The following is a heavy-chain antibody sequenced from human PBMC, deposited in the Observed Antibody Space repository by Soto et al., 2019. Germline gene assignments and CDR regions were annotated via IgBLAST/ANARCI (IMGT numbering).Heavy chain of an antibody. Sequence: PSETLSLTCTVSGGSISSYYWSWIRQPPGKGLEWIGCIYYSGSTNYNPSLKSRVTISVDTSKNQFSLKLSSVTAADTAVYYCARVPYADYYDSSGYHLYYFDYWGQGSLVTVSS. CDR1: GGSISSYY. J-gene: IGHJ4*02. CDR2: IYYSGST. CDR3: ARVPYADYYDSSGYHLYYFDY. D-gene: IGHD3-22*01. V-gene: IGHV4-59*01.